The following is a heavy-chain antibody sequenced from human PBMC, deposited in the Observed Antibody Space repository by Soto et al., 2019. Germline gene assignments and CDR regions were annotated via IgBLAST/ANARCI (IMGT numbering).Heavy chain of an antibody. Sequence: QVQLVQSGAEVKKPGSSVKVSCKASGGTFSSYAISWVRQAPGQGLEWMGGIIPIFGTANYAQKFQGRVTITADEYTNTAYMEMSSLRSEDTAVYYCARVGSAYCSGGSCYSEFDYWGQGTLVTVSS. J-gene: IGHJ4*02. D-gene: IGHD2-15*01. CDR3: ARVGSAYCSGGSCYSEFDY. CDR1: GGTFSSYA. CDR2: IIPIFGTA. V-gene: IGHV1-69*01.